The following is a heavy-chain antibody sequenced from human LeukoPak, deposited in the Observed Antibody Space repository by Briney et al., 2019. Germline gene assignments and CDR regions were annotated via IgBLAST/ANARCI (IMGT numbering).Heavy chain of an antibody. D-gene: IGHD2-8*01. CDR1: GYSFTSYA. V-gene: IGHV1-3*03. Sequence: GASVKVSCKASGYSFTSYAMNWVRQAPGQRLEWMGWIYGDNGDTKYSQEFQGRVTITRDTSASTACMELSSLRPEDMAVYYCVRGVPGVYFYYYMDVWGKGTTVTVSS. J-gene: IGHJ6*03. CDR3: VRGVPGVYFYYYMDV. CDR2: IYGDNGDT.